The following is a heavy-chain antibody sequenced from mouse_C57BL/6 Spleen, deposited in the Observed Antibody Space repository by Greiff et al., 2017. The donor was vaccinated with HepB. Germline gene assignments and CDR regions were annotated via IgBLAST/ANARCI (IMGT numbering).Heavy chain of an antibody. Sequence: EVMLVESGGGLVKPGGSLKLSCAASGFTFSDYGMHWVRQAPEKGLEWVAYISSGSSTIYYADTVKGRFTISRDNAKNTLFLQMTSLRSEDTAMYYCSRGGAITTVPNYWYFDVWGTGTTVTVSS. CDR1: GFTFSDYG. D-gene: IGHD1-1*01. CDR2: ISSGSSTI. V-gene: IGHV5-17*01. CDR3: SRGGAITTVPNYWYFDV. J-gene: IGHJ1*03.